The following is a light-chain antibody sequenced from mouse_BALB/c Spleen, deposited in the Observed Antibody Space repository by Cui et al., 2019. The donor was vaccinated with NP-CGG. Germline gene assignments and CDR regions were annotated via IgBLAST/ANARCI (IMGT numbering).Light chain of an antibody. J-gene: IGLJ1*01. Sequence: QAVVTQESALTTSTGETVTHHCRSSTGAVTTSNYANWVQEKPEHLFTGLIGGTKNRAPGVPARFSGSLIGDKAALTITGAQTEDEAIYFCALWYSNHWVFGGGTKLTVL. CDR1: TGAVTTSNY. V-gene: IGLV1*01. CDR2: GTK. CDR3: ALWYSNHWV.